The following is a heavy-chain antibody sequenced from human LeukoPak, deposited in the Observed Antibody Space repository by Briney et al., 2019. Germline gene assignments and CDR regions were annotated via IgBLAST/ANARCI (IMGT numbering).Heavy chain of an antibody. Sequence: ASVKVSCKASGYTFTSYYMHWVRQAPGQGLEWMGIINPSGGSTSYAQKFQGRVTMTRDTSKNQFSLKLSSVTAADTAVYYCASLIAAAGTRDYWGQGTLVTVSS. CDR3: ASLIAAAGTRDY. D-gene: IGHD6-13*01. J-gene: IGHJ4*02. CDR2: INPSGGST. V-gene: IGHV1-46*01. CDR1: GYTFTSYY.